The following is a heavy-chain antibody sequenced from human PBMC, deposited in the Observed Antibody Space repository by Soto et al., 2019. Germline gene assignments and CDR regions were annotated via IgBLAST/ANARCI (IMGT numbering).Heavy chain of an antibody. D-gene: IGHD1-26*01. J-gene: IGHJ5*02. Sequence: EVQLLESGGGLVQPGGSLRLSCAASGFTFSSYAMRWVRQAPGKGLEWVSAISGSGGSTYYADSVKGRFTISRDNSKNTPYLQMNSLRAEDTAVYYCAKVEELYRSWFDPWGQGTLVTVSS. CDR2: ISGSGGST. CDR3: AKVEELYRSWFDP. V-gene: IGHV3-23*01. CDR1: GFTFSSYA.